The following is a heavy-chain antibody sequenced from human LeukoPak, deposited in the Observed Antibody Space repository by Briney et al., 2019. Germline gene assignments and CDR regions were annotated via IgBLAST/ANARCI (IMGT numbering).Heavy chain of an antibody. CDR3: ARDQNYDSSGYYPDY. Sequence: GASLKVSCKASGYTFSNYDISKVRQAPRQGLEWMGWISGYNGNTNYAQKLQGRVTMTTDTSTSTAYMELRSLRSDDTAVYYCARDQNYDSSGYYPDYWGQGTLVTVSS. J-gene: IGHJ4*02. CDR2: ISGYNGNT. V-gene: IGHV1-18*01. CDR1: GYTFSNYD. D-gene: IGHD3-22*01.